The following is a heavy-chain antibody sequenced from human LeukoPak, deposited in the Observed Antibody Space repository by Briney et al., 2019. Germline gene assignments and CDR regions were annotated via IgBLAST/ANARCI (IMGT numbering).Heavy chain of an antibody. CDR2: IIPIFGTA. D-gene: IGHD4-11*01. Sequence: SVKVSCKASGGTFSSYAISWVRQAPGQGLEWMGGIIPIFGTANYAQKFQGRVTITADESTSTAYMELSSLRSEDTAVYYCARATTNRYYYYYMDVWGKGTTVTISS. V-gene: IGHV1-69*13. CDR1: GGTFSSYA. J-gene: IGHJ6*03. CDR3: ARATTNRYYYYYMDV.